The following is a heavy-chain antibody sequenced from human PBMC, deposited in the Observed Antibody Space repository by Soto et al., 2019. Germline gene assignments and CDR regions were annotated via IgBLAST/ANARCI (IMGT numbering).Heavy chain of an antibody. J-gene: IGHJ5*02. CDR2: IYSGGDT. D-gene: IGHD2-15*01. CDR3: ARDCSGGSCYPALGA. CDR1: GFSVSSHY. Sequence: EVQLVESGGGLIQPGGSLRLTCAASGFSVSSHYMSWVRQAPGKGLEWVSFIYSGGDTYYADSVKGRFTISRDNYKNTVYLQMNSLRVDATAFYYCARDCSGGSCYPALGAWGQGTLVTVSS. V-gene: IGHV3-53*01.